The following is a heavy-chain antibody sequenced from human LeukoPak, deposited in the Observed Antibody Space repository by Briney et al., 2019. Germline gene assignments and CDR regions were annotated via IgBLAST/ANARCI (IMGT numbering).Heavy chain of an antibody. CDR3: ARGHNFGRLHPFDY. V-gene: IGHV3-66*01. CDR1: GFTVSSNY. Sequence: GGSLRLSCAASGFTVSSNYMSWVRQAPGKGLEWVSVIYSGGSTYYADSVKGRFTISRDNSKNTLYLQMNSLRAEDTAVYYCARGHNFGRLHPFDYWGQGTLVTVSP. J-gene: IGHJ4*02. D-gene: IGHD3-9*01. CDR2: IYSGGST.